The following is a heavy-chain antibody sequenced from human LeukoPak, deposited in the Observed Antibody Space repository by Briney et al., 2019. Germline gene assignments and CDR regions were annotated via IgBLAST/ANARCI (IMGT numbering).Heavy chain of an antibody. CDR1: GFTFSSYA. CDR2: ISGSGGST. V-gene: IGHV3-23*01. J-gene: IGHJ6*02. Sequence: GGSLRLSCAASGFTFSSYAMSWVRQAPEKGLEWVSAISGSGGSTYYADSVKGRFTISRDNSKNTLYLQMNSPRAEDTAVYYCAKGIAAAGTMVVASYYGMDVWGQGTTVTVSS. CDR3: AKGIAAAGTMVVASYYGMDV. D-gene: IGHD6-13*01.